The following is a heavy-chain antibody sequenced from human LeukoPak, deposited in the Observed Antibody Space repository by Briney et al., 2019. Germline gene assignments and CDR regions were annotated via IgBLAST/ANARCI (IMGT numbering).Heavy chain of an antibody. V-gene: IGHV1-46*01. Sequence: ASVKVSCKASGYTFTSYYMHWVRQAPGQGLEWMGIINPSGGSTSYAQKFQGRVTMTRDMSTSTVYMELSSLRSEDTAVYYRARVNCGGDCYSIGDFDYWGQGTLVTVSS. J-gene: IGHJ4*02. CDR3: ARVNCGGDCYSIGDFDY. CDR1: GYTFTSYY. CDR2: INPSGGST. D-gene: IGHD2-21*02.